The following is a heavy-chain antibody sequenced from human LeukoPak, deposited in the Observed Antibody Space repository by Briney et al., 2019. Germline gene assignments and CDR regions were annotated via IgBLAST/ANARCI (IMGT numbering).Heavy chain of an antibody. CDR3: ARERGGYPYYFDY. J-gene: IGHJ4*02. CDR2: ISRSISTI. CDR1: GFTFSSYG. Sequence: GGSLRLSCAASGFTFSSYGMHWVRQAPGKGLEWVSYISRSISTIHYADSVKGRFTISRDNAKNSLYLQMNSLRAEDTAVYYCARERGGYPYYFDYWGQGTLVTVSS. V-gene: IGHV3-48*04. D-gene: IGHD6-25*01.